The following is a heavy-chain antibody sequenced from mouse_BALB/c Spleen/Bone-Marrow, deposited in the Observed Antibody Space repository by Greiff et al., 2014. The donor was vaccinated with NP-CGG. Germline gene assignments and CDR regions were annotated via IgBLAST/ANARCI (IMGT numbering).Heavy chain of an antibody. CDR3: ASYFGSSCYFDV. CDR2: INPYNGGT. V-gene: IGHV1-26*01. J-gene: IGHJ1*01. CDR1: GYSFTGYT. D-gene: IGHD1-1*01. Sequence: VQLQQPGPELVKPGASMKISCKASGYSFTGYTMNWVKQSHGKNLEWIGLINPYNGGTTYNQKFKGKATLTVDKSSSTAYMELLSLTSEDSSVYYCASYFGSSCYFDVWGAGTTVTVSS.